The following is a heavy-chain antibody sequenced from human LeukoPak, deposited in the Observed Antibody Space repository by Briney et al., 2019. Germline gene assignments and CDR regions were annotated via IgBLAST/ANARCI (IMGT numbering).Heavy chain of an antibody. CDR1: GGSLSSSSYY. V-gene: IGHV4-39*07. D-gene: IGHD3-3*01. J-gene: IGHJ4*02. CDR2: IYYSGST. CDR3: ARDRAGGLRFLEWLSAFDY. Sequence: PSETLSLTCSVSGGSLSSSSYYWGWLRQPPGTGLEWIGSIYYSGSTYYNPSLKSRVIISVDTSKNQFSLKLSSVTAADTAVYYCARDRAGGLRFLEWLSAFDYWGQGTLVTVSS.